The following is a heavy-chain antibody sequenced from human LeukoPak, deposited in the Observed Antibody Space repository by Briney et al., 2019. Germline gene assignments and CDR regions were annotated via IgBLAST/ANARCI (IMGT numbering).Heavy chain of an antibody. CDR1: GGTFSTYT. CDR3: AREYDSSGYYLGY. D-gene: IGHD3-22*01. Sequence: SVKVSCKASGGTFSTYTISWVRQAPGQGPEWMGRIIPILGIANYAQKFQGRVTITADKSTSTAYMELSSLRSEDTALYYCAREYDSSGYYLGYWGQGTLVTVSS. J-gene: IGHJ4*02. CDR2: IIPILGIA. V-gene: IGHV1-69*04.